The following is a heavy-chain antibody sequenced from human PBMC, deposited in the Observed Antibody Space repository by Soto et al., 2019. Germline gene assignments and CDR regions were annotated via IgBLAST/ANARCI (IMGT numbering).Heavy chain of an antibody. V-gene: IGHV3-7*04. CDR1: GFTLSNYW. Sequence: GGSLRLSCAASGFTLSNYWMTWVRQAPGKGLEWVANINQDGSGTYYVDSVKGRFTISRDNVKNSLYLQMNSLRAEDTAVYYCARDDTNYYGSGSYYNYGMDVWGQGTTVTVSS. CDR2: INQDGSGT. J-gene: IGHJ6*02. D-gene: IGHD3-10*01. CDR3: ARDDTNYYGSGSYYNYGMDV.